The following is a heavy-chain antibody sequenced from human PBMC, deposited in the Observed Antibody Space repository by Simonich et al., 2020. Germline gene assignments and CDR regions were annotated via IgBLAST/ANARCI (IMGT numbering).Heavy chain of an antibody. CDR3: ARDGERYCGGDCYSYFDY. J-gene: IGHJ4*02. D-gene: IGHD2-21*02. CDR1: GFTFSSYA. V-gene: IGHV3-30*07. CDR2: ISYEEINK. Sequence: QVQLVESGGGVVQPGRSLRLSCAASGFTFSSYAMHWVRQAPGKGLEWVAVISYEEINKDYADSVKGRFTISRDNSKNTLYLQMNSLRAEDTAVYYCARDGERYCGGDCYSYFDYWGQGTLVTVSS.